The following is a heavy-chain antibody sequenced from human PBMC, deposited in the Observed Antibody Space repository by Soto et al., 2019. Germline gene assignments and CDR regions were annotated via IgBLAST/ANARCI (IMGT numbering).Heavy chain of an antibody. CDR1: GFTFSSYS. D-gene: IGHD2-2*01. CDR3: ARGYCSSTSCYRPYYFDY. V-gene: IGHV3-48*01. CDR2: ISSSSSTI. J-gene: IGHJ4*02. Sequence: GGSLRLSCAASGFTFSSYSMNWVRQAPGKGLEWVSYISSSSSTIYYADSVKGRFTISRDNAKNSLYLQMNSLRAEDTAVYYCARGYCSSTSCYRPYYFDYWGQGTLVTVSS.